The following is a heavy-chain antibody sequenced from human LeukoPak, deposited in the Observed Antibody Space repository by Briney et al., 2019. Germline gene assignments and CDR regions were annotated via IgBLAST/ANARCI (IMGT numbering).Heavy chain of an antibody. CDR2: IYYSGST. CDR3: ARERIRTNAFDI. CDR1: GGSISSSSYY. J-gene: IGHJ3*02. Sequence: SETLSLTCTVSGGSISSSSYYWSWIRQPPGKGLEWIGYIYYSGSTNYNPSLKSRVTISVDTSKNQFSLKLSSVTAADTAVYYCARERIRTNAFDIWGQGTMVTVSS. D-gene: IGHD1-14*01. V-gene: IGHV4-61*01.